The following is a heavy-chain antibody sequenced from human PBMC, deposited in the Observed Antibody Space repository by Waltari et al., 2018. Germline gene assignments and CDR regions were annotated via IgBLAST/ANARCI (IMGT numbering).Heavy chain of an antibody. CDR2: INHSGST. J-gene: IGHJ5*02. CDR3: ARAWGVVVPAAITWPNWFDP. CDR1: GGSFSGYY. D-gene: IGHD2-2*02. V-gene: IGHV4-34*01. Sequence: QVQLQQWGAGLLKPSETLSLTCAVYGGSFSGYYWSWIRQPPGKGLEWIGEINHSGSTNYNPSLKSRVTISVDTSKNQFSLKLSSVTAADTAVYYCARAWGVVVPAAITWPNWFDPWGQGTLVTVSS.